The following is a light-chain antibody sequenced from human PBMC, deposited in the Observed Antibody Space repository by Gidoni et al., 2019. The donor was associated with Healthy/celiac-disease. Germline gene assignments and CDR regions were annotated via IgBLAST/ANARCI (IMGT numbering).Light chain of an antibody. J-gene: IGKJ4*01. CDR3: QQSYSTLT. CDR1: QSIISY. CDR2: AAS. V-gene: IGKV1-39*01. Sequence: DIQLTQSPSSLSASVGDRVTITCRASQSIISYLNWYQQKPEKATKLLISAASSLQSVVPSRFSGSGSGTDFTLTISSLQPEDFATYYCQQSYSTLTFGGGTKVEIK.